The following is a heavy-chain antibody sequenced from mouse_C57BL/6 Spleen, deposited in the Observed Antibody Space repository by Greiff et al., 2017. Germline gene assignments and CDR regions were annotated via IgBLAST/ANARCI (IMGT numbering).Heavy chain of an antibody. J-gene: IGHJ1*03. CDR2: INPYNGGT. CDR1: GYTFTDYY. D-gene: IGHD1-1*01. CDR3: ARGFSYGRPYFDV. Sequence: VQLQQSGPVLVKPGASVKMSCKASGYTFTDYYMNWVKQSHGKSLEWIGVINPYNGGTSYNQKFKGKATLTVDKSSSTAYMELNSLTSEDSAVYYCARGFSYGRPYFDVWGTGTTVTVSS. V-gene: IGHV1-19*01.